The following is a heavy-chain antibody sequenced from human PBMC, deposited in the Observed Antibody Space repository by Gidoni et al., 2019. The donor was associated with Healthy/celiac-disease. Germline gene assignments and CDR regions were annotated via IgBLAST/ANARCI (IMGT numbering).Heavy chain of an antibody. CDR3: ARRSAYCGGDCYPEGLDY. J-gene: IGHJ4*02. CDR1: GYPFTSYG. CDR2: ISAYNGNT. V-gene: IGHV1-18*01. Sequence: QVQLVQSGAEVKKPGASVKVSCKASGYPFTSYGISWVRQAPGQGLEGMGWISAYNGNTNYAQKLQGRVTMTTDTSTSTAYMELRSLRSDDTAVYYCARRSAYCGGDCYPEGLDYWGQGTLVTVSS. D-gene: IGHD2-21*01.